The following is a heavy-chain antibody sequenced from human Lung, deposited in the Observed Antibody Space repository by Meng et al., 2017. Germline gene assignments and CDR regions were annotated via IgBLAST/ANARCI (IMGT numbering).Heavy chain of an antibody. D-gene: IGHD1-7*01. Sequence: VQMVDSGGGLVKPGGVLGLSCAAFGFTFSSYSMNWVRQAPGKGLEWVSSISSSSSYIYYAGSVKGRFTISRDNAKNSLYLQMNSLRAEDTAVYYCARERGTSDYWGQGTLVTVSS. V-gene: IGHV3-21*01. CDR1: GFTFSSYS. CDR2: ISSSSSYI. CDR3: ARERGTSDY. J-gene: IGHJ4*02.